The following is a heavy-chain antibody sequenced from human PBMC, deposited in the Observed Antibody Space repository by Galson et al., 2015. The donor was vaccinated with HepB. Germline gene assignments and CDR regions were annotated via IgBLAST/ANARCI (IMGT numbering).Heavy chain of an antibody. CDR1: GYSFTSYW. Sequence: QSGAEVKKPGESLRISCKGSGYSFTSYWISWVRQMSGKGLEWMGRIDPSDSYTNYSPSFQSHVTISADKSISTAYLQWSSLKASDTAMYYCARHLSRVRGVISRGYYGMDVWGQGTTVTVSS. CDR2: IDPSDSYT. D-gene: IGHD3-10*01. V-gene: IGHV5-10-1*01. CDR3: ARHLSRVRGVISRGYYGMDV. J-gene: IGHJ6*02.